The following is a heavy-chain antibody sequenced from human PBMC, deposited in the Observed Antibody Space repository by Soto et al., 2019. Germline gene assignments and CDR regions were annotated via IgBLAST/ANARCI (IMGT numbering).Heavy chain of an antibody. CDR2: ISYDGSNK. CDR3: ARTKTGDGDAFDI. CDR1: GFTFSSYV. J-gene: IGHJ3*02. Sequence: GGSLRLSCAASGFTFSSYVMHWVRQAPGKGLEWVAVISYDGSNKYYADSVKGRFTISRDNSKNTLYLQMNSLRAEDTAVYYCARTKTGDGDAFDIWGQGTMVTVSS. D-gene: IGHD7-27*01. V-gene: IGHV3-30*04.